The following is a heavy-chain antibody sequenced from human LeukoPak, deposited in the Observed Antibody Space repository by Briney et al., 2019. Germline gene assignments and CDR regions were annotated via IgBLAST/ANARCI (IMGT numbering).Heavy chain of an antibody. CDR2: FDPEDGEI. CDR1: EYTLTELS. CDR3: AGFGVVISNYYHGMDV. Sequence: ASVKVSCKVSEYTLTELSMHWVRQAPGKGLEWMGGFDPEDGEIVYAQKFQGRVTMTEDPSTDTAYMELSSLRSEDTAVYCCAGFGVVISNYYHGMDVWGQGTTVTVSS. D-gene: IGHD3-3*01. V-gene: IGHV1-24*01. J-gene: IGHJ6*02.